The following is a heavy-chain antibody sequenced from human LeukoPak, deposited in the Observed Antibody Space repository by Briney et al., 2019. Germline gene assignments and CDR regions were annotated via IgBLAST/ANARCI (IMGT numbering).Heavy chain of an antibody. D-gene: IGHD6-19*01. CDR1: GYSISSGYY. CDR3: ARGGGGWYSDY. Sequence: SETLSLTCTVSGYSISSGYYWGWIRQPPGKGLEWIGSIYHSGSTYYYPSLKSRVTISVDTSKKQFSLKLSSVTAADTAVYYCARGGGGWYSDYWGQGTLVTVSS. J-gene: IGHJ4*02. V-gene: IGHV4-38-2*02. CDR2: IYHSGST.